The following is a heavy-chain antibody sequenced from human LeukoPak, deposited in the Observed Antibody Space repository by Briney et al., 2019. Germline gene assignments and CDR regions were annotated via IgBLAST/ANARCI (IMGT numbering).Heavy chain of an antibody. CDR2: IYYSGST. D-gene: IGHD2-2*01. V-gene: IGHV4-30-4*08. Sequence: SETLSLTCTVSGGSISSGDYYWSWIRQPPGRGLEWIGYIYYSGSTYYNPSLKSRVTISVDTSKNQFSLKLSSVTAADTAVYYCVRVWYQLLAGWFDPWGQGTLVTVSS. J-gene: IGHJ5*02. CDR3: VRVWYQLLAGWFDP. CDR1: GGSISSGDYY.